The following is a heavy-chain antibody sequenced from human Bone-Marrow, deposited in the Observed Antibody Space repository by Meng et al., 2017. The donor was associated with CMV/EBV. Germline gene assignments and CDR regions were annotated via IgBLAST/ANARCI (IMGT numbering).Heavy chain of an antibody. Sequence: SVKVSCKASGGTFSSYAISWVRQAPGQGLEWMGGIIPIFGTANYAQKFQGRVTITTDESTSTAYMELSSLRSEDTAVYYCAKEHRDGGSYLNYFDYWGQGTLVTVSS. D-gene: IGHD1-26*01. CDR1: GGTFSSYA. CDR2: IIPIFGTA. V-gene: IGHV1-69*05. J-gene: IGHJ4*02. CDR3: AKEHRDGGSYLNYFDY.